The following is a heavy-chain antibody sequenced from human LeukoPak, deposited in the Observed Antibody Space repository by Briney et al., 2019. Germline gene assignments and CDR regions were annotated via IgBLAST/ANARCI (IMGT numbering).Heavy chain of an antibody. J-gene: IGHJ5*02. CDR2: IYYSGST. Sequence: SETLSLTCTVSGGSITSYYWSWIRQPPGKGLEWIGYIYYSGSTNYNPSLKSRVTISVDTSKNQFSLKLSSVTAADTAVYYCARDFQSAFDPWGQGTLVTVSS. V-gene: IGHV4-59*01. CDR3: ARDFQSAFDP. CDR1: GGSITSYY.